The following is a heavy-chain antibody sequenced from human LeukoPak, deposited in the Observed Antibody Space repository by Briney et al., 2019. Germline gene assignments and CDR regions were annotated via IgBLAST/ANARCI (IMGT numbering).Heavy chain of an antibody. CDR1: GGSISSYY. CDR3: ARAQTVRGGDAFDI. CDR2: IYYSGST. Sequence: PSETLSLTCTVSGGSISSYYWSWIRQHPGKGLEWIGYIYYSGSTYYNPSLKSRVTISVDTSKNQFSLKLSSVTAADTAVYYCARAQTVRGGDAFDIWGQGTMVTVSS. V-gene: IGHV4-59*06. D-gene: IGHD3-10*01. J-gene: IGHJ3*02.